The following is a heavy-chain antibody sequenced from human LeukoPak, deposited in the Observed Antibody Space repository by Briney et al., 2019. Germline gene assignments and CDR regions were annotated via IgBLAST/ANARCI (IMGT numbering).Heavy chain of an antibody. D-gene: IGHD4-11*01. CDR2: IYYSGIT. J-gene: IGHJ6*02. CDR1: GGSFSGHY. Sequence: SETLSLTCAVYGGSFSGHYWRWIRQPPGKGLEWMGYIYYSGITNYNPSLESRVTISVDTSKNQFSLKLTSVTAADTAVYYCARDYSNYYGMDVWGQGTAVTVSS. CDR3: ARDYSNYYGMDV. V-gene: IGHV4-59*11.